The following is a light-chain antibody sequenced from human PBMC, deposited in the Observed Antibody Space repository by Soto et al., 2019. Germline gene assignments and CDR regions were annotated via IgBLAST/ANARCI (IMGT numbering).Light chain of an antibody. J-gene: IGKJ1*01. V-gene: IGKV3-20*01. CDR3: QQYCSASTWT. CDR2: GAS. CDR1: QSVSSSY. Sequence: TVLTTSAGTRSLFPGGRATLFCRAIQSVSSSYLAWYQQKPGQAPRLLIYGASSRATGIQDRFSGSGSGTDFTLTISRLEPEDFAVYYFQQYCSASTWTFGQGTKVDIK.